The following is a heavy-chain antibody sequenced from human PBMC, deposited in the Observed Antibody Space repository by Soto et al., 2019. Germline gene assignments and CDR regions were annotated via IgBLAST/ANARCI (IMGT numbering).Heavy chain of an antibody. D-gene: IGHD2-2*01. J-gene: IGHJ6*02. Sequence: SETLSLTCAVYGGSFSGYQWTWIRQPPGKGLEWIGEINHRGSTNLNPSLGSRVTFLVDTSKNQFSLKLRSVTAADTAVYYCARGRQVAPSALSRRAGDYSLDVWGHGTTVTVSS. CDR2: INHRGST. CDR3: ARGRQVAPSALSRRAGDYSLDV. CDR1: GGSFSGYQ. V-gene: IGHV4-34*01.